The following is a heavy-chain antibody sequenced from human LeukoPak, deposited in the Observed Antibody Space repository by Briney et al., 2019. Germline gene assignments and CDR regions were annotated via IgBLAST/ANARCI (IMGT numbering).Heavy chain of an antibody. J-gene: IGHJ6*03. Sequence: GGSLRLSCAASRFTVSSNYMSWVRQAPGKGLEWVSVIYSGGSTYYADSVKGRFTISRDNSKNTLYLQMNSLRAEDTAVYYCARVSGIWTYYYYYYMDVWGKGTTVTVSS. CDR3: ARVSGIWTYYYYYYMDV. CDR2: IYSGGST. V-gene: IGHV3-53*01. CDR1: RFTVSSNY. D-gene: IGHD2-21*01.